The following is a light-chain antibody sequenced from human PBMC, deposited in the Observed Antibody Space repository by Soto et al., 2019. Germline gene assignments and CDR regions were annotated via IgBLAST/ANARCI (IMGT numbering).Light chain of an antibody. J-gene: IGKJ1*01. Sequence: DIVMTQSPLSLPVTPGEPASISCSSSQSLLQSNGYNYLDWYLQKPGQSPQLLIYFGSYRASGVPDRFSGSGAGRDFTLKIRRVEAEDVGVYYCMESEQSPPTFGQGTKVDI. V-gene: IGKV2-28*01. CDR2: FGS. CDR3: MESEQSPPT. CDR1: QSLLQSNGYNY.